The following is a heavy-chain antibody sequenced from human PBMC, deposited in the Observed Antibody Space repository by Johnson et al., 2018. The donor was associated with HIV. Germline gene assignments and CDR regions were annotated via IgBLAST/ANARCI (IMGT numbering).Heavy chain of an antibody. J-gene: IGHJ3*02. CDR3: ARVFYYDSNDGFDI. CDR1: GFTFSTYA. CDR2: LSYDGRNI. D-gene: IGHD3-22*01. Sequence: QEQLVESGGGVVQPGRSLRLSCAASGFTFSTYAIHWVRQAPGKGLEWLALLSYDGRNIHYADSVKGRFTISRDSSKNMLYLQMNSLRTEDTAVYYCARVFYYDSNDGFDIWGQGTRVTVSS. V-gene: IGHV3-30*04.